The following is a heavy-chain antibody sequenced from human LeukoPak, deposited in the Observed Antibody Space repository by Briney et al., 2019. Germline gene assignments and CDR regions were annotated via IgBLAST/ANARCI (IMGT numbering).Heavy chain of an antibody. CDR1: GFTFSNYA. J-gene: IGHJ4*02. CDR2: ISGSDSRT. CDR3: AKARFPKGYDSSGGFDY. V-gene: IGHV3-23*01. D-gene: IGHD3-22*01. Sequence: PGAFLGLTCAASGFTFSNYAMTWVRQAPGKGLEWVSLISGSDSRTYHADSVKGRFTISIDNSRNTLYLQMDSLRAEDTAVYYCAKARFPKGYDSSGGFDYWGQGTLVTVSS.